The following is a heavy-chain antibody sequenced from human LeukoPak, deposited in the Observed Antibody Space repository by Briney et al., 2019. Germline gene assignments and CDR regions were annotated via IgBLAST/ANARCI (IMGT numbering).Heavy chain of an antibody. J-gene: IGHJ4*02. CDR3: ARGGPAAGRFDY. CDR1: GFTFSSYG. CDR2: IRYDGSNK. Sequence: TGGSLRLSSAASGFTFSSYGMHWVRQAPGKGLEWVAFIRYDGSNKYYADSVKGRFTISRDNSKNTLYLQMNSPRAEDTAVYYCARGGPAAGRFDYWGQGTLVTVSS. D-gene: IGHD6-13*01. V-gene: IGHV3-30*02.